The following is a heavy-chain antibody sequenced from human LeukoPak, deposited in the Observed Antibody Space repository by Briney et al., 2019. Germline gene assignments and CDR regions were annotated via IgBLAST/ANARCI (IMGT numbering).Heavy chain of an antibody. CDR3: ATAKSGSYRAPLDY. Sequence: GGSLRLSCAASGFTFSTYAMHWVRQTPGQGLEWVAFISSDGQNNHYADSVKGRFTISRDNSKNTLYPQVNSLRTEDRAVYYCATAKSGSYRAPLDYWGQGTLVTVSS. CDR1: GFTFSTYA. CDR2: ISSDGQNN. J-gene: IGHJ4*02. D-gene: IGHD1-26*01. V-gene: IGHV3-30*04.